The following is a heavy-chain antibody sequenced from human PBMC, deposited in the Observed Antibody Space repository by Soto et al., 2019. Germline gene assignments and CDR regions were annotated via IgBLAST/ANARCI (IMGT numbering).Heavy chain of an antibody. Sequence: ASVKVTCKASGYTFTSYDINWVRQATGQGLEWMGWMNPNSGNTGYAQKFQGRVTMTRNTSISTAYMELSSLRSEDTALYYCATSRVSSGWFHDAFDIWGQGTMVTVSS. V-gene: IGHV1-8*01. CDR1: GYTFTSYD. CDR2: MNPNSGNT. CDR3: ATSRVSSGWFHDAFDI. D-gene: IGHD6-19*01. J-gene: IGHJ3*02.